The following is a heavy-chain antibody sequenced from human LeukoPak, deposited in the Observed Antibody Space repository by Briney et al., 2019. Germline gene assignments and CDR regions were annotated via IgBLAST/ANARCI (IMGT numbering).Heavy chain of an antibody. D-gene: IGHD1-26*01. CDR2: INPAESDP. CDR3: ARRDSGRYYLDY. CDR1: RYSFTNYW. Sequence: GESLKISCKGSRYSFTNYWIGWVRQMPGKGLEWMGIINPAESDPRYSPSSQGQVTFSVDTSISTAYLQWSSLKASDTAMYYCARRDSGRYYLDYWGQGTLVTVSS. V-gene: IGHV5-51*01. J-gene: IGHJ4*02.